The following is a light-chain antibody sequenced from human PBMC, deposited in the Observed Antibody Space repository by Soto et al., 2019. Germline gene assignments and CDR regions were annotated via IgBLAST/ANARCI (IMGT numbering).Light chain of an antibody. V-gene: IGKV3-15*01. J-gene: IGKJ2*01. CDR1: QSVSSN. Sequence: EIVMTQSPATLSVSPGERGTLSCRASQSVSSNLVWYQQKPGQAPRLLVYGASTRATGVPARISGSGSGTEFTLTISSLQSEDFAVYYCHQYNSWPHTFGQGTKLEIK. CDR2: GAS. CDR3: HQYNSWPHT.